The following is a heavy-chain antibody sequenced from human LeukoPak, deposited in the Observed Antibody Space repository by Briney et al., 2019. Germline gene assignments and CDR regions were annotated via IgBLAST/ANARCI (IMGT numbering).Heavy chain of an antibody. CDR2: ISSSGSTI. Sequence: GGSLRLSCEASGFTFSGSTMNWVRQAPGKGLEWVSYISSSGSTIYYADSVKGRFTISRDNAKNSLYLQVNSLRDEDTAVYYCARGPDDYGDSLFDYWGQGTLVTVSS. CDR3: ARGPDDYGDSLFDY. D-gene: IGHD4-17*01. J-gene: IGHJ4*02. V-gene: IGHV3-48*02. CDR1: GFTFSGST.